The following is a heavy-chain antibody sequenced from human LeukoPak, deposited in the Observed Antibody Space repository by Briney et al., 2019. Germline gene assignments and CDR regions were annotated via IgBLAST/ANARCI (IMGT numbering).Heavy chain of an antibody. V-gene: IGHV4-34*01. Sequence: PSETLSLTCAVYGGSFSGYYWSWIRQPPGKGLEWIGENNHSGSTNYNPSLKSRVTISVDTSKNQFSLKLSSVTAADTAVYYCARALLEWWLRSYWYFDLWGRGTLVTVSS. CDR1: GGSFSGYY. CDR2: NNHSGST. D-gene: IGHD3-3*01. J-gene: IGHJ2*01. CDR3: ARALLEWWLRSYWYFDL.